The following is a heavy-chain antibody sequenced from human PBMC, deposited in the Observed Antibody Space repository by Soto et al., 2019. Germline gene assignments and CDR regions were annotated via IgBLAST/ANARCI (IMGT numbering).Heavy chain of an antibody. Sequence: QVQLQESGPGLVKPSQTLSLTCTVSGGSVSNGDYYCTWIRQPPGKGLEWIGYIYYSGTTYYNPSLKSRVNISLDRSKNQFSLNLNSVTAADTAVYYCAACPDNSTLDYWGQGSLVIVSS. CDR2: IYYSGTT. D-gene: IGHD4-4*01. CDR3: AACPDNSTLDY. CDR1: GGSVSNGDYY. J-gene: IGHJ4*02. V-gene: IGHV4-30-4*01.